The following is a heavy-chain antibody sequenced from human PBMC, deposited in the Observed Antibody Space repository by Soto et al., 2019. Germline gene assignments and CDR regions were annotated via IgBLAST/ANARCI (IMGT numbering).Heavy chain of an antibody. V-gene: IGHV4-31*03. D-gene: IGHD3-22*01. J-gene: IGHJ5*02. CDR1: GGSISSGGHY. Sequence: SETLSLTCTVSGGSISSGGHYWSWIRQHPGKGLEWIGYIYYSGSTYYNPSLKSRVTISVDTSKNQFSLKLSSVTAADTAVYYCARVGGRITMINNWFDPWGQGTLVTVSS. CDR2: IYYSGST. CDR3: ARVGGRITMINNWFDP.